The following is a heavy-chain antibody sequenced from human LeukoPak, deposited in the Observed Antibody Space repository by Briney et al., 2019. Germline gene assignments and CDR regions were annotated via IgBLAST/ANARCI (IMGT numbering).Heavy chain of an antibody. CDR2: IFYSGST. Sequence: SETLSLTCTVSGGSISTSNYYWGWIRQPPGKGLEWIGNIFYSGSTYYSPSLKSRVTIDTSRNQFSLKLNSVTAADTAVYYCASRRVKLYYYDSSGYYANWFDPWGQGTLVTVSS. D-gene: IGHD3-22*01. CDR1: GGSISTSNYY. V-gene: IGHV4-39*01. J-gene: IGHJ5*02. CDR3: ASRRVKLYYYDSSGYYANWFDP.